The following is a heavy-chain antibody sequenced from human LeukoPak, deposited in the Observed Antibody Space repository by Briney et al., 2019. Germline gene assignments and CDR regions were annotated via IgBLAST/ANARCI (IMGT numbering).Heavy chain of an antibody. D-gene: IGHD2-15*01. CDR1: GFSFSSHG. CDR2: ISPSGDIT. J-gene: IGHJ6*04. CDR3: ASDSRYCSGGSCYHPGV. V-gene: IGHV3-23*01. Sequence: GGSLRLSCAGSGFSFSSHGMNWVRQAPGKGLEWVSGISPSGDITYYTDSVRGRFTISRDNFKNTLSLQMNSLRAADTAVYYCASDSRYCSGGSCYHPGVWGKGTTVTISS.